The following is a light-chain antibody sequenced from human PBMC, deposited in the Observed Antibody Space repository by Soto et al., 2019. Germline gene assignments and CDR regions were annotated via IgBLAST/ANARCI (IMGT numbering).Light chain of an antibody. J-gene: IGKJ3*01. CDR1: QGISIY. Sequence: DIQMTQSPSSLSASVGDRVTITCRASQGISIYLAWYQQKPGKAPKLIIYAASTLQSGVPSRFSGTGSGTDFTLTISSLQPEDVAHYYCKKYNGAPFTFGPGTKVDIK. CDR3: KKYNGAPFT. CDR2: AAS. V-gene: IGKV1-27*01.